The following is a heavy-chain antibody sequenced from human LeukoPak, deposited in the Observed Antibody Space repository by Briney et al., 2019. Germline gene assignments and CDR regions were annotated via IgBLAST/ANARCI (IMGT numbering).Heavy chain of an antibody. CDR2: IWYDGSNK. CDR1: GFTFSTYS. J-gene: IGHJ4*02. V-gene: IGHV3-33*08. Sequence: PGGSLRLSCAASGFTFSTYSLNWVRQAPGKGLEWVAVIWYDGSNKYYADSVKGRFTISRDNSKNTLYLQMNSLRAEDTAVYYCAVPFYYDSSGYYDWGQGTLVTVSS. D-gene: IGHD3-22*01. CDR3: AVPFYYDSSGYYD.